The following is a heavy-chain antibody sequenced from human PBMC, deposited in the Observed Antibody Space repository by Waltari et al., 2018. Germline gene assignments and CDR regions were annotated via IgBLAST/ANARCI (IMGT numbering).Heavy chain of an antibody. Sequence: VQLQESGPGLVKPSQTLSLTCTVSGGSISSGSYYWSWIRQPAGKGLEWIGRIYTSGSTNYNPSLKSRVTISVDTSKNQFSRKRSSVTAADTAVYYCARESRGLGVDYWGQGTLVTVSS. J-gene: IGHJ4*02. V-gene: IGHV4-61*02. CDR3: ARESRGLGVDY. D-gene: IGHD3-10*01. CDR2: IYTSGST. CDR1: GGSISSGSYY.